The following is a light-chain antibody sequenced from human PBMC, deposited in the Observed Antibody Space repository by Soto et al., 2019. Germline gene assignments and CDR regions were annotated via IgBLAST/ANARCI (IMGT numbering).Light chain of an antibody. Sequence: QSVLTQPASVSGSPGQSITISCTGTSSDVGTYDSVSWYQQHPGKAPKLLIYEVSNRPSGISDRFSGSKSDNTASLTISGLQAEDEADYYCSSSTTFTTLLFGTGTKVTVL. CDR1: SSDVGTYDS. J-gene: IGLJ1*01. CDR2: EVS. V-gene: IGLV2-14*01. CDR3: SSSTTFTTLL.